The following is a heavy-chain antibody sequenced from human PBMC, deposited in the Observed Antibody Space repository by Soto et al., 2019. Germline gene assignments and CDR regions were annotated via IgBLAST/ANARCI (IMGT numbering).Heavy chain of an antibody. CDR2: IKFDGSST. D-gene: IGHD5-18*01. Sequence: EVQLVESGGGLVQPGGSLRLSCAASGFTFSSYWMHWVRQAPGKGLVWVSRIKFDGSSTNYADSVRGRFTISRDNAKNTVYLQMNSLRDEDTAVYYCASGIRNYYGTDVWGQGTTVSVSS. CDR1: GFTFSSYW. CDR3: ASGIRNYYGTDV. J-gene: IGHJ6*02. V-gene: IGHV3-74*01.